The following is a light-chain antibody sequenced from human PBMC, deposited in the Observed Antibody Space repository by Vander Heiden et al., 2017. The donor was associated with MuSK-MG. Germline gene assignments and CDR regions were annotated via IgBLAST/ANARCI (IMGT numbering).Light chain of an antibody. CDR2: DVS. J-gene: IGLJ2*01. CDR3: CSYAGSYTLGG. V-gene: IGLV2-11*01. Sequence: QSALTQPRSVSGSPGQSVTISCTGTSSDVGGYNYVSWYQQHPGKAPKLMIYDVSKRPSGVPDRFSGSKSGNTASLTISGLQAEDEADYYCCSYAGSYTLGGFGGGSKLTV. CDR1: SSDVGGYNY.